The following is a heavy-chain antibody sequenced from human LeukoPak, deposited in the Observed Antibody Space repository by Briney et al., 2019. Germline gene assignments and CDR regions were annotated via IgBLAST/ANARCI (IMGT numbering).Heavy chain of an antibody. J-gene: IGHJ6*02. D-gene: IGHD3-10*01. CDR1: GYTFSIYA. Sequence: ASVKLSCKTSGYTFSIYAINWVRHAPGQGLEWMGWINTNTGDPTYAPGFTGRFVFSLDTSVNTAYLQISSLEPKDTAIYYCARGIITGMDVWGQGTTVTVSS. CDR2: INTNTGDP. CDR3: ARGIITGMDV. V-gene: IGHV7-4-1*02.